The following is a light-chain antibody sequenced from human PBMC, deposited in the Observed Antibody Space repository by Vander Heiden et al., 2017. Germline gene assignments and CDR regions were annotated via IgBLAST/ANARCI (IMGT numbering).Light chain of an antibody. J-gene: IGKJ3*01. CDR2: AAS. Sequence: AIRITQSPSSLSASKGDRVTITCRARQGISSYLAWYQQKPGKAPKLLIYAASTLQSGVPSRFSGSGSVTDFTLTISCLQSEDFATYYCQQYYSYPSFTFGPGTKVDIK. CDR3: QQYYSYPSFT. CDR1: QGISSY. V-gene: IGKV1-8*01.